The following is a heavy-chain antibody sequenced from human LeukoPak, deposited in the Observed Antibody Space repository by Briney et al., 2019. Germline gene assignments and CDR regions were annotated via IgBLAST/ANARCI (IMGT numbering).Heavy chain of an antibody. CDR1: GFTFSSYA. CDR2: ISYDGSNK. J-gene: IGHJ4*02. V-gene: IGHV3-30-3*01. Sequence: PGGSLRLSCAASGFTFSSYAMHWVRQAPGKGLEWVAVISYDGSNKYYADSVKGRFTISRDNSKNTLYLQMNSLRAEDTAVYYCARDEATTDADYWGQGTLVTVSS. CDR3: ARDEATTDADY. D-gene: IGHD1-26*01.